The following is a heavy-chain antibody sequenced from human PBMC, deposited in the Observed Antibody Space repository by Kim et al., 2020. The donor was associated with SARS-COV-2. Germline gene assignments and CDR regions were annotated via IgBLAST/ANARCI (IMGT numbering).Heavy chain of an antibody. CDR3: VRGNGMEV. CDR1: EFTLSLYV. V-gene: IGHV3-48*04. Sequence: GGSLRLSCAASEFTLSLYVMNWVRQAPGKGLEWVSYISTSSTTYYADSVKGRFTISRDNAQNSLYLQMNSLRAEDTAVYYCVRGNGMEVWGRGTTVSVSS. J-gene: IGHJ6*02. CDR2: ISTSSTT.